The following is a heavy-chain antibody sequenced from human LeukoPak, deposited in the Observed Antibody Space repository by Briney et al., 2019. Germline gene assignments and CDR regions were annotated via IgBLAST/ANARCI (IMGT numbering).Heavy chain of an antibody. J-gene: IGHJ5*02. D-gene: IGHD3-10*01. Sequence: ASVXVSCKASGYTFTNYDINWVRXATGQGLEWXGWMDPNSGNTGYAQKFQGRVTITRNTSINTAYMELSSLRSEDTAVYYCARVNYYGSRSPNWFDPWGQGTLVTVSS. V-gene: IGHV1-8*03. CDR3: ARVNYYGSRSPNWFDP. CDR2: MDPNSGNT. CDR1: GYTFTNYD.